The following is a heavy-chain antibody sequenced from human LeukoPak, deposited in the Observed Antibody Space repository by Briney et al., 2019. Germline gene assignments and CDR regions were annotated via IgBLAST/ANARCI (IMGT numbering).Heavy chain of an antibody. D-gene: IGHD3-10*01. CDR1: GFTFSDYY. CDR2: IYSGGST. J-gene: IGHJ4*02. V-gene: IGHV3-53*01. CDR3: ARVGESYSFDY. Sequence: GGSLRLSCAASGFTFSDYYMSWVRQAPGKGLEWVSVIYSGGSTYYADSVKGRFTISRDNSKNTLYLQMNSLRAEDTAVYYCARVGESYSFDYWGQGTLVTVSS.